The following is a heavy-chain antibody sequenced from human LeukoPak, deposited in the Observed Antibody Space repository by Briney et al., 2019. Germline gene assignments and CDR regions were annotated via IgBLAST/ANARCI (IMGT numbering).Heavy chain of an antibody. J-gene: IGHJ4*02. D-gene: IGHD2-15*01. Sequence: SETLSLTCTVSGGSISSSSYYWGWIRQPPGKGLEWIGSIYYSGSTYYNPSLKSRVTISVDPSKNQFSLNLTSLTAADTAVYYCARLLPYCSEGICYFWEYFDSWGQGTLVTVSS. CDR1: GGSISSSSYY. V-gene: IGHV4-39*01. CDR3: ARLLPYCSEGICYFWEYFDS. CDR2: IYYSGST.